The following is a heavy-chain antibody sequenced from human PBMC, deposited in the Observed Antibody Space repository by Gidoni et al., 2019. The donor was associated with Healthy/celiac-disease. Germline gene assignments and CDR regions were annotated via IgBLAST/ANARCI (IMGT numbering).Heavy chain of an antibody. J-gene: IGHJ6*02. Sequence: EVQLVESGGGLVKPGGSLRLSCAASGFTFSSYSMNWVRQAPGKGLEWVSSISSSSSYIYYADSVKGRFTISRDNAKNSLYLQMNSLRAEDTAVYYCARERATLDGGGYYYYYGMDVWGQGTTVTVSS. CDR3: ARERATLDGGGYYYYYGMDV. V-gene: IGHV3-21*01. CDR1: GFTFSSYS. D-gene: IGHD1-26*01. CDR2: ISSSSSYI.